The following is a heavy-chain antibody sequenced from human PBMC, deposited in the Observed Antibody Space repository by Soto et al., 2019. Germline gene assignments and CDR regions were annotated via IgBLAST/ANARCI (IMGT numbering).Heavy chain of an antibody. CDR2: IYYSGST. CDR1: GGSVSSGSYY. D-gene: IGHD4-17*01. V-gene: IGHV4-61*01. Sequence: SETLSLTCTVSGGSVSSGSYYWSWIRQPPGKGLEWIGYIYYSGSTYYNPSLKSRVAISADTSKNQFSLKLSSVTAADTAVYYCARSYGDSPNWFDPWGQGTLVTVSS. J-gene: IGHJ5*02. CDR3: ARSYGDSPNWFDP.